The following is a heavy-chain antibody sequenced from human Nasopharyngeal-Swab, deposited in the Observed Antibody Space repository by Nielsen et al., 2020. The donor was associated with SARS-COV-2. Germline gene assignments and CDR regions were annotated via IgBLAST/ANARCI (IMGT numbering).Heavy chain of an antibody. CDR1: GYSFRTYG. CDR2: IVGIGYIRGSGGST. J-gene: IGHJ4*02. CDR3: AKDLRGPYFF. Sequence: GGSLRLSCLSSGYSFRTYGMSWVRQSPWKGLEWVAAIVGIGYIRGSGGSTYYAASVKGRFTISRDNSKNTLSLQMNSLRAEDTAVYYCAKDLRGPYFFWGKGTLVTVSS. V-gene: IGHV3-23*01. D-gene: IGHD2/OR15-2a*01.